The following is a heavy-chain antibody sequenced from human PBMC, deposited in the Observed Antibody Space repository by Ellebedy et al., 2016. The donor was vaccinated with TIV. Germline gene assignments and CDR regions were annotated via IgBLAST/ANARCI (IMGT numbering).Heavy chain of an antibody. CDR1: GFTFSSYA. D-gene: IGHD2-2*01. J-gene: IGHJ3*01. CDR3: AKHGYSSSPTVSPTEIDDAFDS. V-gene: IGHV3-23*01. Sequence: GESLKSSCAASGFTFSSYAMNWVRQAPGKGLDWVSTISATGKSPYYADSVRGRFTISRDNSKNTLYLQMNSLRAEDTALYFCAKHGYSSSPTVSPTEIDDAFDSWGQGIMVTVSS. CDR2: ISATGKSP.